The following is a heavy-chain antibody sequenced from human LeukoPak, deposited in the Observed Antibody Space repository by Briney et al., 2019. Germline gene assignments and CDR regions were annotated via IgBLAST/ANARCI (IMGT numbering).Heavy chain of an antibody. D-gene: IGHD6-13*01. CDR3: AKDHSSSWYYFDY. CDR2: ISGSGGST. V-gene: IGHV3-23*01. CDR1: GFTFSSYA. Sequence: GGSLRLSCAASGFTFSSYAMSWVHQAPGKGLEWVSAISGSGGSTYYADSVKGRFTISRDNSKNTLYLQMNSLRAEDTAVYYCAKDHSSSWYYFDYWGQGTLVTVSS. J-gene: IGHJ4*02.